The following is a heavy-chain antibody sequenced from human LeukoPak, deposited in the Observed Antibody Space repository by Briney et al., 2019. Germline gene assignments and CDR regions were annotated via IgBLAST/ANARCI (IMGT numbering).Heavy chain of an antibody. V-gene: IGHV3-74*01. CDR1: RFTFSSYW. D-gene: IGHD3-10*01. J-gene: IGHJ4*02. CDR2: INSDGSST. CDR3: ARDRGGYYFDS. Sequence: EGSLRLSCAASRFTFSSYWMHWVRQAPGKGLVWVSRINSDGSSTNYADSVKGRFTISRDNAKNTLYLQLNSLRAEDTAVYYCARDRGGYYFDSWGQGTLVTVSS.